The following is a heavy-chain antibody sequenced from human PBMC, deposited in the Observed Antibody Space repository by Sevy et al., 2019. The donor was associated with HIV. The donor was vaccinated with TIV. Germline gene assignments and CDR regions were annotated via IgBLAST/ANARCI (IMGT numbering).Heavy chain of an antibody. CDR1: GGSISSGDYY. V-gene: IGHV4-30-4*01. CDR2: IYYSGST. D-gene: IGHD3-22*01. J-gene: IGHJ4*02. CDR3: ARADYYDSSGYLTPFDY. Sequence: SETLSLTCTVSGGSISSGDYYWSWIRQPPGKGLEWIGYIYYSGSTYYNPSIKSRVTISVDTSKNQFSLKLSSVTAADTAVYYCARADYYDSSGYLTPFDYWGQGTLVTVSS.